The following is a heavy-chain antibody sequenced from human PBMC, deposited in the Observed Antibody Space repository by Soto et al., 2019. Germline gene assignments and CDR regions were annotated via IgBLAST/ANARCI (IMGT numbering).Heavy chain of an antibody. CDR2: INHSGFT. Sequence: SETLSLTCAVSGGSLRGHYWSWIRQSPEKGLEWIGEINHSGFTNYNPTLKSRVTISRDASKNQFSLRLSSMAAADSAVYFCARAAVKLGATLFDSWGQGTLVTVSS. J-gene: IGHJ4*02. CDR1: GGSLRGHY. D-gene: IGHD1-26*01. CDR3: ARAAVKLGATLFDS. V-gene: IGHV4-34*01.